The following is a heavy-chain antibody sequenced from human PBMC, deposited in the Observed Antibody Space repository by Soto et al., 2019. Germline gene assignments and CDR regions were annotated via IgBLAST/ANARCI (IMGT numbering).Heavy chain of an antibody. CDR2: ISAYNGNT. J-gene: IGHJ5*02. Sequence: ASVKVSCKASGYTFTSYGISWVRQAPGQGLEWMGWISAYNGNTNYAQKLQGRVTTTTDTSTSTAYMELRSLRSDDTAVYYCARDRSFVQECWFDPWGQGTLVTVSS. CDR1: GYTFTSYG. D-gene: IGHD1-1*01. V-gene: IGHV1-18*01. CDR3: ARDRSFVQECWFDP.